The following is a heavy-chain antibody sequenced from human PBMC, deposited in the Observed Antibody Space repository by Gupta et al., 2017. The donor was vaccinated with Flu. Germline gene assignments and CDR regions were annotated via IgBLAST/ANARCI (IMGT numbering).Heavy chain of an antibody. CDR3: ARARPHKYILGYCSSTSCHTYYYYMDV. V-gene: IGHV4-34*01. Sequence: QVQLQQWGAGLLKPSETLSLTCAVYGGSFSGYYWSWIRQPPGKGLEWIGEINHSGSTNYNPSLKSRVTISVDTSKNQFSLKLSSVTAADTAVYYCARARPHKYILGYCSSTSCHTYYYYMDVWGKGTTVTVSS. CDR2: INHSGST. J-gene: IGHJ6*03. D-gene: IGHD2-2*01. CDR1: GGSFSGYY.